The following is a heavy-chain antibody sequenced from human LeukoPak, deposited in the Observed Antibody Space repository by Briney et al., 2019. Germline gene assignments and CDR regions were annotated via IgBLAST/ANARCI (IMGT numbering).Heavy chain of an antibody. CDR3: ARNTPNQKRAFDI. D-gene: IGHD2-2*02. Sequence: PSETLSLTCTVSGGSISSYYWSWIRKPPGKGLEWIGYIYYSGSANYNPSLKSRVTISVDTSKNQFSLKLSSVTAADTAVYYCARNTPNQKRAFDIWGQGTMVTVSS. CDR2: IYYSGSA. V-gene: IGHV4-59*01. J-gene: IGHJ3*02. CDR1: GGSISSYY.